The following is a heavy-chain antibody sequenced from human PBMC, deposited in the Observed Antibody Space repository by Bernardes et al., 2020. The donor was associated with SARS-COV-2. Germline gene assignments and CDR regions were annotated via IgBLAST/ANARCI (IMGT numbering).Heavy chain of an antibody. CDR3: ARDMGDSHIYYYYFAMNV. V-gene: IGHV4-61*02. D-gene: IGHD2-21*02. CDR1: GYSISSGRYY. J-gene: IGHJ6*02. CDR2: VAPSGST. Sequence: SETLSLTCTVSGYSISSGRYYWSWIRQPPGKGLEWIGRVAPSGSTNYNPSLESRVTISVDASKNQFSLILSSVTAADTAVYYCARDMGDSHIYYYYFAMNVWGQGTTVTVSS.